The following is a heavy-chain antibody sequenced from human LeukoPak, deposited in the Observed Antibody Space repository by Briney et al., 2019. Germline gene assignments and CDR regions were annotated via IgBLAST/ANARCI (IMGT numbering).Heavy chain of an antibody. D-gene: IGHD1-26*01. CDR2: ISAGGDRT. V-gene: IGHV3-23*01. CDR1: GFTFSSYA. J-gene: IGHJ5*02. CDR3: AKNGEVLAWFDP. Sequence: GGSLRLSCAASGFTFSSYAMSWVRQAPGRGLEWVSAISAGGDRTYSADSVKGRFTISRDNTKNTLYLQMNSLRGEDTAVYSCAKNGEVLAWFDPWGQGTLVTVSS.